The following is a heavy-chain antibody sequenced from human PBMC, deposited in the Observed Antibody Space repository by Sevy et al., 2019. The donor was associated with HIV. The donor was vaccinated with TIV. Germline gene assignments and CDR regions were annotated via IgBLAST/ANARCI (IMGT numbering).Heavy chain of an antibody. CDR3: ASPQTELDTAMALPDY. Sequence: GGSLRLSCAASGFTFSSYAMHWVRQAPGKGLEWVAVISYDGSNKYYADSVKGRFTISRDNSKNTLYLQMNSLRAEDTAVHYCASPQTELDTAMALPDYWGQGTLVTVSS. CDR2: ISYDGSNK. V-gene: IGHV3-30-3*01. D-gene: IGHD5-18*01. CDR1: GFTFSSYA. J-gene: IGHJ4*02.